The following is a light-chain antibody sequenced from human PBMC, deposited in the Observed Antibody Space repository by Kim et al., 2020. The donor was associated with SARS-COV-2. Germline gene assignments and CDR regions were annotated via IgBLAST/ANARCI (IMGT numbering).Light chain of an antibody. CDR3: SSYAGSNNYV. J-gene: IGLJ1*01. CDR2: EVS. CDR1: SSDVGGDIY. Sequence: VQAVTISCTGTSSDVGGDIYVSWYQQRPGKAPKLMIYEVSKRPSGVPDRFSGSKSGNTASLTVSGLQADDEADYYCSSYAGSNNYVFGTGTKVTV. V-gene: IGLV2-8*01.